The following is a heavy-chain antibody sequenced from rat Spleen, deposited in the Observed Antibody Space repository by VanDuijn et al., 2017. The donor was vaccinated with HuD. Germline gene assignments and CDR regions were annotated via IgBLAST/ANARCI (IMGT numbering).Heavy chain of an antibody. Sequence: EVQLVESGGGLVQPGRSLKLSCAASGFTFSDYNMAWVRQAPKKGLEWVATISYDGSSTYYRDSVKGRFTMSRDNAKSTLYRHMGSLRSEDTATYYCARHTPFNSGTGGVYGGQGVMVKVSS. CDR3: ARHTPFNSGTGGVY. J-gene: IGHJ2*01. CDR1: GFTFSDYN. V-gene: IGHV5-7*01. D-gene: IGHD1-11*01. CDR2: ISYDGSST.